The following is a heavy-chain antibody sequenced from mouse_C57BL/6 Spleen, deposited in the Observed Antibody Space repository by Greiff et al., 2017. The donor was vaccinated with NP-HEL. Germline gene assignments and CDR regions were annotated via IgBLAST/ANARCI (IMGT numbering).Heavy chain of an antibody. Sequence: QVQLKQPGAELVKPGASVKLSCKASGYTFTSYWMHWVKQRPGQGLEWIGMIYPNSGSTNYNEKFKSKATLTVDKSSSTAYMQLSSLTSEDSAVYDCSRSATCDYRYFDVWGTGTTVTVSS. V-gene: IGHV1-64*01. CDR1: GYTFTSYW. J-gene: IGHJ1*03. CDR3: SRSATCDYRYFDV. D-gene: IGHD6-1*01. CDR2: IYPNSGST.